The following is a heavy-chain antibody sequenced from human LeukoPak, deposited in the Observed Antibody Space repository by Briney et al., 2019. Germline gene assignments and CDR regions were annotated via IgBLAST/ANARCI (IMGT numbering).Heavy chain of an antibody. CDR2: INPNSGGT. J-gene: IGHJ2*01. Sequence: ASVTVSCKDSGYTLNRYCMHWVRQAPGQGLEWMGWINPNSGGTNYAQKFQGRVTMTRDTSITTAYMELSRLSSDDTAVYYCARHPGNVTNDWYCDLWARGALVTVSS. CDR3: ARHPGNVTNDWYCDL. V-gene: IGHV1-2*02. D-gene: IGHD1-14*01. CDR1: GYTLNRYC.